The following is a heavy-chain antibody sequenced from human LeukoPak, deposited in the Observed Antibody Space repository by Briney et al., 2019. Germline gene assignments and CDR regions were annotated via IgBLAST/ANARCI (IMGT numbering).Heavy chain of an antibody. Sequence: GGSLRLSCAASGLTVSSNDMSWVRQAPGKGLEWVSVFYRGGSTYHADSVKGRFTISRDISKNTMYLQMNSLRAEDTAVYYCARDWGAGYWGQGTLVTVSS. V-gene: IGHV3-66*01. J-gene: IGHJ4*02. CDR3: ARDWGAGY. CDR1: GLTVSSND. D-gene: IGHD3-16*01. CDR2: FYRGGST.